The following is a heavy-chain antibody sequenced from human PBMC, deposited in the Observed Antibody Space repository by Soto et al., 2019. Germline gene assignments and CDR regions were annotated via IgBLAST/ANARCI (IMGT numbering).Heavy chain of an antibody. J-gene: IGHJ4*02. D-gene: IGHD2-2*01. CDR3: ARVSDCSSTSCYVFDY. Sequence: GGSLRLSCAASGFTFSSYWMSWVRQAPGKGLEWVANIKQDGSEKYYVDSVKGRFTISRDNAKNSLYLQMNSLRAEDTAVYYCARVSDCSSTSCYVFDYWGQGTLVTVSS. CDR1: GFTFSSYW. CDR2: IKQDGSEK. V-gene: IGHV3-7*01.